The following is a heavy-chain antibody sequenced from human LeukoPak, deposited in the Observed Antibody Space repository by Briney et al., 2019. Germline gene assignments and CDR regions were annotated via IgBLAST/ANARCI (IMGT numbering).Heavy chain of an antibody. CDR3: ARGTIAVAGTWGY. D-gene: IGHD6-19*01. CDR1: GYTFTSYG. V-gene: IGHV1-8*02. CDR2: MNPNSGNT. Sequence: GASVKVSCKASGYTFTSYGISWVRQATGQGLEWMGWMNPNSGNTGYAQKFQGRVTMTRNTSISTAYMELSSLRSEDTAVYYCARGTIAVAGTWGYWGQGTLVTVSS. J-gene: IGHJ4*02.